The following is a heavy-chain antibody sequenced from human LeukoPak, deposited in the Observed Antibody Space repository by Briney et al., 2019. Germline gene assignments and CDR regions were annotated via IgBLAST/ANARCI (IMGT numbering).Heavy chain of an antibody. D-gene: IGHD3-10*02. J-gene: IGHJ6*04. Sequence: GGSLRLSCAGSDFSFITYAMSWVRQAPGKGLEWVSTITGRGDATYYADSVKGRFTISRDNSKNTFYLQMNSLRVDDTAVYYCAELGITMIGGVWGKGTTVTISS. CDR3: AELGITMIGGV. CDR1: DFSFITYA. V-gene: IGHV3-23*01. CDR2: ITGRGDAT.